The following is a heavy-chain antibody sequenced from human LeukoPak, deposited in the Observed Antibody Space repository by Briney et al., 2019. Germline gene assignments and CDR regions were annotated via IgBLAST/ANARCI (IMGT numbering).Heavy chain of an antibody. CDR1: GFTFSSYS. V-gene: IGHV3-21*01. CDR2: ISSRSSYI. Sequence: GGSLRLSCAASGFTFSSYSMIWVRQAPGKGLEWVSSISSRSSYIYYADSVKGRFTICRVNDKNSLSLQMNSLRAEDTAVYYCVRVGRYGLPNWGQGTLVTVSS. J-gene: IGHJ4*02. D-gene: IGHD3-16*01. CDR3: VRVGRYGLPN.